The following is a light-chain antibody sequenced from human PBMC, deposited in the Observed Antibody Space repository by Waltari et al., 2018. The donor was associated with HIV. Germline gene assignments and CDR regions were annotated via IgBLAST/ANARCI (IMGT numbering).Light chain of an antibody. CDR2: GAS. Sequence: EIVLTQSPGTLSLSPGERATLSCRASQSVTTYLAWYQQKPGQAPRLLIYGASSRATGIPDRFSGSGSGTDFTLTIRLEPEDFAMFYCQQYAGSPLTFGGGTKVEIK. CDR3: QQYAGSPLT. V-gene: IGKV3-20*01. J-gene: IGKJ4*01. CDR1: QSVTTY.